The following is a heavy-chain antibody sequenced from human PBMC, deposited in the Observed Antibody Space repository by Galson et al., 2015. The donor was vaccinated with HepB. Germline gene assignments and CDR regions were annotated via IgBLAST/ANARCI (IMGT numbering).Heavy chain of an antibody. CDR1: GFTFRDSG. J-gene: IGHJ2*01. CDR3: AKQGRTFPL. V-gene: IGHV3-7*01. CDR2: INPDGSEK. D-gene: IGHD3-16*01. Sequence: SLRLSCAASGFTFRDSGMSWVRQAPGKGLEWVANINPDGSEKFYVDSVKGRFTISRDNAKNSLYLQMNSLRAEDTAVYFCAKQGRTFPLWGRGTLVTVSS.